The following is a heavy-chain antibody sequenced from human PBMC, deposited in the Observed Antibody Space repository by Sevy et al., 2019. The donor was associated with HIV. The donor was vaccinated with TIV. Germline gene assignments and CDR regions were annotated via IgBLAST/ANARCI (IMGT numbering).Heavy chain of an antibody. V-gene: IGHV3-15*01. J-gene: IGHJ1*01. CDR3: TTDTLDSSGWYYGYFQH. CDR2: IKSKTDGGTT. D-gene: IGHD6-19*01. CDR1: GFTFSNAW. Sequence: GESLKISCAASGFTFSNAWMSWVRQAPGKGLEWVGRIKSKTDGGTTDYAAPVKGRFTISRDDSKNTLYLQMNSLKTEDTAVYYCTTDTLDSSGWYYGYFQHWGQGTLVTVSS.